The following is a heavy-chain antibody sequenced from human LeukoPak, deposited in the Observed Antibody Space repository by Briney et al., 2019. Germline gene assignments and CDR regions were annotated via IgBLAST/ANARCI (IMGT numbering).Heavy chain of an antibody. CDR2: IYSGGST. Sequence: GGSLRPSCAASGFTVSSNYMSWVRQAPGKGLEWVSVIYSGGSTYYADSVKGRFTISRDNSKNTLFLQMNSLRAEDTAVYYCARGSNTVTEFDYWGQGTLVTVSS. D-gene: IGHD4-17*01. V-gene: IGHV3-53*01. J-gene: IGHJ4*02. CDR3: ARGSNTVTEFDY. CDR1: GFTVSSNY.